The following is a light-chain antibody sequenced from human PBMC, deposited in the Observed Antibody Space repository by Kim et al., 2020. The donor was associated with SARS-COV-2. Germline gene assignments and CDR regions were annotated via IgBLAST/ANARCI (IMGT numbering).Light chain of an antibody. CDR2: DAS. CDR3: QQYNDWRT. CDR1: QNIRDN. V-gene: IGKV3-15*01. Sequence: SVSPGERATLSCRASQNIRDNLDWYQQKPGQAPRLLIYDASTRATDIPARFRGSGSGTEFTLTIRSLQSEDCALYYCQQYNDWRTFGQGTKVDIK. J-gene: IGKJ1*01.